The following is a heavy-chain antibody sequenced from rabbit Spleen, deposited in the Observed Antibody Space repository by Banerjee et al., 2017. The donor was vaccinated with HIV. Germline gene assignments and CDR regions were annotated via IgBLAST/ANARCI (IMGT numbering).Heavy chain of an antibody. CDR2: ISTFGSA. V-gene: IGHV1S29*01. CDR1: GFSLSTNE. CDR3: ARTGSSWSLNL. D-gene: IGHD8-1*01. J-gene: IGHJ6*01. Sequence: QQQLKETGGGLVQPGGSLTLSCKASGFSLSTNEFNWVRQAPGKGLEYIGWISTFGSAYYANWVNCRFTISSDNAQNTVGLQLNSLTAADTATYFCARTGSSWSLNLWGPGTLVTVS.